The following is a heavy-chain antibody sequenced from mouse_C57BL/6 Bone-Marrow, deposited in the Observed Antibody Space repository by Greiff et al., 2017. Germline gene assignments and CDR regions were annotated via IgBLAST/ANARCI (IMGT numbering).Heavy chain of an antibody. CDR1: GFTFSDAW. Sequence: DVQLVESGGGLVQPGGSMKLSCAASGFTFSDAWMDWVRQSPEKGLEWVAEIRNKANNHATYYAESVKGRFTISRDDSKSSVYLQMNSLRAEDTGIYYCTRHITTVDYYAMDYWGQGTSVTVSS. CDR2: IRNKANNHAT. CDR3: TRHITTVDYYAMDY. D-gene: IGHD1-1*01. V-gene: IGHV6-6*01. J-gene: IGHJ4*01.